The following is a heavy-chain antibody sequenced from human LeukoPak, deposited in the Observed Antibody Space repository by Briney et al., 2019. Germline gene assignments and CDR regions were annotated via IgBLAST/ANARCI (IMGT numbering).Heavy chain of an antibody. Sequence: SLRLSCAASGFTFSDYYMSWIRQAPGKGLEWISYISSSGSTIYYADSVKGRFTITRDNAKNSLYLQMNSLRAEDTAVYYCARRSTRYCGGDCYFDYWGQGTLVTVSS. J-gene: IGHJ4*02. CDR3: ARRSTRYCGGDCYFDY. V-gene: IGHV3-11*01. CDR2: ISSSGSTI. CDR1: GFTFSDYY. D-gene: IGHD2-21*02.